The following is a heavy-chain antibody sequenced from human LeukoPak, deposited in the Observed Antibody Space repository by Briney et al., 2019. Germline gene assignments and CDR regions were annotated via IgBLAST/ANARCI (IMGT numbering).Heavy chain of an antibody. D-gene: IGHD6-13*01. V-gene: IGHV3-23*01. Sequence: ETLSLTCTVSGGSISGNSYYWGWIRQPPGKGLEWVSAIGATGGGSTFYADSVKGRFTISRDNSKNALYLQMSSLRAEDTAFYYCAKGVASSGTGYYFDYWGQGTLVTVSS. J-gene: IGHJ4*02. CDR2: IGATGGGST. CDR3: AKGVASSGTGYYFDY. CDR1: GGSISGNSYY.